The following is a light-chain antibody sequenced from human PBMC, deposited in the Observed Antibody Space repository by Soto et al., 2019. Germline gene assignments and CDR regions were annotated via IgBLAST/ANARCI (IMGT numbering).Light chain of an antibody. CDR3: QQYFSSPLT. CDR2: WAS. J-gene: IGKJ4*01. Sequence: EIVRTQSPDSLALSLGERATIHCKSSQSISYSSINKNYLAWYKQRPGQPPKVLFYWASTRQSGVPDRLSASGSGTDFTLIITSLQEEDVAVYYCQQYFSSPLTLGGGTKVDIK. CDR1: QSISYSSINKNY. V-gene: IGKV4-1*01.